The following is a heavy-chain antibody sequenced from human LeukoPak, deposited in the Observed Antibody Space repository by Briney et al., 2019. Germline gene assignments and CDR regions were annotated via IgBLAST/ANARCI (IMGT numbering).Heavy chain of an antibody. CDR1: GGSISSSSYY. V-gene: IGHV4-39*01. CDR2: IYYSGST. Sequence: PSETLSLTCTVSGGSISSSSYYWGWIRQPPGKGLEWIGSIYYSGSTYYNPSLKSRVTISVDTSKNQFSLKLSSVTAADTAVYYCARHRWFGDYYYYYYMDVWGKGTTVTISS. CDR3: ARHRWFGDYYYYYYMDV. D-gene: IGHD3-10*01. J-gene: IGHJ6*03.